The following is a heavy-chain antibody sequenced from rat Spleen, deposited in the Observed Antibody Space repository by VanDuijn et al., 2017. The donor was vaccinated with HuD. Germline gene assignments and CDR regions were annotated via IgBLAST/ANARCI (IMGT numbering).Heavy chain of an antibody. CDR3: TTDTFYDGTYYPGDFDY. CDR1: GFTFSNYY. D-gene: IGHD1-12*02. Sequence: EVQLVESGGGLVQPGRSLKLSCAASGFTFSNYYMAWVRPAPTKGLEWVAYISTGGDTTYYRDSVKGRFTISRDNSKSTLYLQLDSLRSEDKATYYCTTDTFYDGTYYPGDFDYWGQGVMVTVSS. V-gene: IGHV5-27*01. CDR2: ISTGGDTT. J-gene: IGHJ2*01.